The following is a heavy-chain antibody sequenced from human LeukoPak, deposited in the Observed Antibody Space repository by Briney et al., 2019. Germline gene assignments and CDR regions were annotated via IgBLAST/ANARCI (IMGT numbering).Heavy chain of an antibody. CDR3: ARDVGGRIGASDI. Sequence: PSETLSLTCTVSGGSISSYYWSWIRQPPGEGLEWIEYIHYSGSTNYNPSFKSQVTISVDTSKNQFSLKLSSVTAADTAVYYCARDVGGRIGASDIWGQGTMVTVSS. D-gene: IGHD1-26*01. J-gene: IGHJ3*02. CDR1: GGSISSYY. CDR2: IHYSGST. V-gene: IGHV4-59*01.